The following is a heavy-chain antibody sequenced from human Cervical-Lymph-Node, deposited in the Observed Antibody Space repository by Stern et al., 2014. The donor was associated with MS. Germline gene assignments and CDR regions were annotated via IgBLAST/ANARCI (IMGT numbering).Heavy chain of an antibody. CDR1: GYTFTSYW. V-gene: IGHV5-51*01. CDR3: ARQRYFDY. CDR2: IVPGGFDI. Sequence: MQLVQSGPEVKRPGESLKISCQASGYTFTSYWIGWVRQMPGKGLEWIEIIVPGGFDIRYSPSFQGQVTISAEKSSSTAYLQWNNLKASDTAIYYCARQRYFDYWGQGTLVTVSS. J-gene: IGHJ4*02.